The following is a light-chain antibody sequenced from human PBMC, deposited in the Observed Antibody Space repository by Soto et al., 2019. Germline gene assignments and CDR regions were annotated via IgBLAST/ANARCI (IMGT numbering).Light chain of an antibody. CDR1: QSVSTN. V-gene: IGKV3-11*01. J-gene: IGKJ1*01. Sequence: IVLTQSPATLSLSPGERATLSCRASQSVSTNLAWYQQKPGQAPRLLIYDVSNRATGIPARFSGSGSGTDFTLTISSLEPEDFAVYYCQQRSNWPRTFGQGTKVDIK. CDR3: QQRSNWPRT. CDR2: DVS.